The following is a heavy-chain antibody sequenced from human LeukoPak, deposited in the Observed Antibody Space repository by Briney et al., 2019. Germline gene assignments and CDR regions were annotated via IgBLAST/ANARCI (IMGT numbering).Heavy chain of an antibody. V-gene: IGHV3-48*03. CDR3: ARDPHYYDSSGYVTNYYGMDV. Sequence: GGSLRLSCAASGFTFSSYEMNWVRQAPGKGLEGVSYISSSGSTIYYADSVKGRFTISRDNAKNSLYLQMNSLRAEDTAVYYCARDPHYYDSSGYVTNYYGMDVWGQGTTVTVSS. D-gene: IGHD3-22*01. J-gene: IGHJ6*02. CDR2: ISSSGSTI. CDR1: GFTFSSYE.